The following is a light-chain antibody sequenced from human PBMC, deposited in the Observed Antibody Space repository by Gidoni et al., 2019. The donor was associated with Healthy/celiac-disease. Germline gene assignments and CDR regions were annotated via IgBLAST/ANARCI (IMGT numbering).Light chain of an antibody. V-gene: IGKV1-17*01. J-gene: IGKJ1*01. CDR2: AAS. CDR3: QQNNSNPWT. Sequence: DIQMTQSPSSLSASVGDRVTITCRASQGIRNYLNWYQQKPGKAPKRLIYAASSLQSGVPSRFSGSGSGTEFTLTISRLQPEDFATYYCQQNNSNPWTFXXXTKVEIK. CDR1: QGIRNY.